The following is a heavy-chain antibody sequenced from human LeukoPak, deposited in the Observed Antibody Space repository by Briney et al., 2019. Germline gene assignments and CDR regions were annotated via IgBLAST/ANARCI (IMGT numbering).Heavy chain of an antibody. D-gene: IGHD5-12*01. J-gene: IGHJ2*01. CDR1: GGSISSGGYY. V-gene: IGHV4-30-2*01. CDR2: IYHSGST. Sequence: PSQTLSLTCTVSGGSISSGGYYWSWIRQPPGTGLEWIGYIYHSGSTYYNPSLKSRVTISVDRSKNQFSLKLSSVTAADTAVYYCARICGYARWYFDLWGRGTLVTVSS. CDR3: ARICGYARWYFDL.